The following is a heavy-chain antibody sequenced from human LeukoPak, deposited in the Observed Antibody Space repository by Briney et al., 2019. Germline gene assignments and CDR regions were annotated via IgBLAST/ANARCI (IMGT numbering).Heavy chain of an antibody. J-gene: IGHJ4*02. D-gene: IGHD5-24*01. V-gene: IGHV3-30-3*01. CDR2: ISYDGSNK. CDR1: GFTFSSYA. Sequence: TGGSLRLSCAASGFTFSSYAMHWVRQAPGKGLEWVAVISYDGSNKYYADSVKGRFTISRDNSKNTLYLQMNSLRAEDTAVYYCARGGMATISDYWGQGTLVTVSS. CDR3: ARGGMATISDY.